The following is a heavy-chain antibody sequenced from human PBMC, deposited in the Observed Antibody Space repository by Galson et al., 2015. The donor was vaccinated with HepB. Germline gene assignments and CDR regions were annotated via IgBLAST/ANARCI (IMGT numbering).Heavy chain of an antibody. CDR2: IYSGGST. J-gene: IGHJ6*02. V-gene: IGHV3-66*01. CDR3: ASLAYYYYAMDV. D-gene: IGHD3-3*02. Sequence: SLRLSCAASGFTVSNNYMTWVRQAPGKGLEWVSVIYSGGSTYHADSVKGSFTISRDNSKNTPYLQMNSLRSEDTAIYYCASLAYYYYAMDVWGQGTTVTVSS. CDR1: GFTVSNNY.